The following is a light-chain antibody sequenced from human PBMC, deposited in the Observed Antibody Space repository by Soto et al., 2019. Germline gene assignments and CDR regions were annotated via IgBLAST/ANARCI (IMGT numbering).Light chain of an antibody. CDR2: GAS. J-gene: IGKJ1*01. CDR1: QSVSSSY. CDR3: QLYGSSSWT. Sequence: EIVLTQSPGTVSLSPGDRATLPCRASQSVSSSYLAWYQQKPGQAPRLLIYGASSRATGIPDRFSGSGSGTDFTLSISRLEPEDFAVYYCQLYGSSSWTFGQGTKVDIK. V-gene: IGKV3-20*01.